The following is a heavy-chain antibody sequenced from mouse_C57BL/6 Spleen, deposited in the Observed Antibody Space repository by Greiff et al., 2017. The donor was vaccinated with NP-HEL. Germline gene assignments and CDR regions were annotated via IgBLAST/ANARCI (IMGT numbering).Heavy chain of an antibody. D-gene: IGHD2-5*01. CDR3: ARNEEDSNYEGYYAMDY. CDR1: GYTFTEYT. Sequence: QVQLKESGAELVKPGASVKLSCKASGYTFTEYTIHWVKQRSGQGLEWIGWFYPGSGSIKYNEKFKDKATLTADKSSSTVYMELSRLTSEDSAVYFCARNEEDSNYEGYYAMDYWGQGTSVTVSS. CDR2: FYPGSGSI. J-gene: IGHJ4*01. V-gene: IGHV1-62-2*01.